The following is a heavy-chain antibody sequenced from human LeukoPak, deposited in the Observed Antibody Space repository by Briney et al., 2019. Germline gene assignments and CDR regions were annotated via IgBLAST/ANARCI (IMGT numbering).Heavy chain of an antibody. D-gene: IGHD1-1*01. CDR3: ARGTTGPTAEFDY. J-gene: IGHJ4*02. V-gene: IGHV1-69*04. Sequence: ASVKVSCKASGYTFTSYGISWVRQAPGQGLEWMGRIIPILGIANYAQKFQGRVTITADKSTSTAYMELSSLRSEDTAVYYCARGTTGPTAEFDYWGQGTLVTVSS. CDR2: IIPILGIA. CDR1: GYTFTSYG.